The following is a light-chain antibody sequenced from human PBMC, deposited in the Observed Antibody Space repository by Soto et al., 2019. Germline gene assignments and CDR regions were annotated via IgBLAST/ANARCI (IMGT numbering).Light chain of an antibody. Sequence: QSALTQPPSVSGAPGQRVTISCTGSSSNFGARYDVHWYQRLPGTAPKLLIYGNSNRPSGVPDRFSGSKSATSASLAITGLQAEDEADYYCQSYDSSLNGVVFGGGTKLTVL. CDR2: GNS. CDR3: QSYDSSLNGVV. J-gene: IGLJ2*01. CDR1: SSNFGARYD. V-gene: IGLV1-40*01.